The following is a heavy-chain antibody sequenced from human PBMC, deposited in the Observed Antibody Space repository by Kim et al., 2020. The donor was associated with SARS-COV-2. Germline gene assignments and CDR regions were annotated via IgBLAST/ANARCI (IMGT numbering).Heavy chain of an antibody. D-gene: IGHD2-21*02. CDR2: IWYDGSNK. Sequence: GGSLRLSCAASGFTFSSYAMHWVRQAPGKGLEWVAVIWYDGSNKYYADSVKGRFTISRDNSKNTLYLQMNSLRAEDTAVYYCAKEGPHIVVVTASDGSFDYWGQGTLVTVSS. CDR3: AKEGPHIVVVTASDGSFDY. J-gene: IGHJ4*02. V-gene: IGHV3-33*06. CDR1: GFTFSSYA.